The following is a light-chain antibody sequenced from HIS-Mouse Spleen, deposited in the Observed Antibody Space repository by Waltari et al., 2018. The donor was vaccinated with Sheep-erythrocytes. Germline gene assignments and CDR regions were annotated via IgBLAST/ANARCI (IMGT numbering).Light chain of an antibody. Sequence: SYELTQPPSVSVSPGQTASITCSGDTLGDKYACWYQQKPGQSPVPVIYQDSKRPSGIPERFSGSNSGNTATLTISGTQAMDEADYYCQAWDSSTAWVFGGGTKLTVL. J-gene: IGLJ2*01. CDR1: TLGDKY. CDR3: QAWDSSTAWV. V-gene: IGLV3-1*01. CDR2: QDS.